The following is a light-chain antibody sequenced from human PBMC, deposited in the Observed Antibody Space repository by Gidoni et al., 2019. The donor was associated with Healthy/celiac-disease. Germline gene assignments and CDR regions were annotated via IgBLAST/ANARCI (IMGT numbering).Light chain of an antibody. V-gene: IGLV2-14*01. CDR2: DVS. CDR3: SSYTSSSTYV. CDR1: SSDVGGYNY. Sequence: QSALTQPASVSVSPGQSITISCTGTSSDVGGYNYVSWYQQHRGKAPKLMIYDVSNRPSGVSNRFSGSKSGNTASLTISGLQAEDEADYYCSSYTSSSTYVFGTGTKVTVL. J-gene: IGLJ1*01.